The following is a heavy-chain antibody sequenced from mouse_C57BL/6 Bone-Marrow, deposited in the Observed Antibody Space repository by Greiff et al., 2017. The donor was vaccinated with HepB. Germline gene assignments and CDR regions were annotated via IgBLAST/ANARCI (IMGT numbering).Heavy chain of an antibody. D-gene: IGHD2-3*01. CDR2: SRNKANDYTT. CDR1: GFTFSDFY. Sequence: EVKVEESGGGLVQSGRSLRLSCATSGFTFSDFYMEWVRQAPGKGLEWIAASRNKANDYTTEYSASVKGRFIVSRDTSQSILYLQMNALRAEDTAIYYCARDADGYPYYYAMDYWGQGTSVTVSS. CDR3: ARDADGYPYYYAMDY. V-gene: IGHV7-1*01. J-gene: IGHJ4*01.